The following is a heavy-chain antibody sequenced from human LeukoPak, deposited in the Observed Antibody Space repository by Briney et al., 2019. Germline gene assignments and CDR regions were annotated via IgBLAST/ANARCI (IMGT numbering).Heavy chain of an antibody. CDR1: GFTFSSYA. V-gene: IGHV3-23*01. J-gene: IGHJ4*02. CDR3: GVSIAAAGTDY. D-gene: IGHD6-13*01. Sequence: GGSLRLSCAAPGFTFSSYAMSWVRQAPGKGLEWVSAISGSGGSTYYADSVKGRFTISRDNSKNTLYLQTNSLRAEDTAVYYCGVSIAAAGTDYWGQGTLVTVSS. CDR2: ISGSGGST.